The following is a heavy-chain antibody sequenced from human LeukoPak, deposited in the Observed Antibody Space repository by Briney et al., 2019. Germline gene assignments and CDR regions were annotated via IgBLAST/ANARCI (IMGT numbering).Heavy chain of an antibody. CDR2: IYYSGST. V-gene: IGHV4-31*03. D-gene: IGHD5-18*01. CDR1: GGSISSGGYY. CDR3: ARAAPGYSYAPFFDY. Sequence: PSQTLSLTCTVSGGSISSGGYYWSWIRQHPGKGLEWIGYIYYSGSTYYNPSLKSRVTISVDTSKNQFSLKLSSVTAADTAVYYCARAAPGYSYAPFFDYWGQGTLVTVSS. J-gene: IGHJ4*02.